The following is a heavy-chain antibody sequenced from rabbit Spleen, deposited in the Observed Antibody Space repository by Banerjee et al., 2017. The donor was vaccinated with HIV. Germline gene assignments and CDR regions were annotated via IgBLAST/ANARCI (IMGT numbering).Heavy chain of an antibody. Sequence: QSLEESGGDLVKPGASLTLTCTASGVSFSANSYMCWVRQAPGKGLEWIACIDTGSSGFTYFATWAKGRFTISKTSSTTVTLQMTSLTAADTATYFCARNGGMLNYELWGQGTLVTVS. V-gene: IGHV1S40*01. CDR3: ARNGGMLNYEL. CDR2: IDTGSSGFT. CDR1: GVSFSANSY. D-gene: IGHD6-1*01. J-gene: IGHJ4*01.